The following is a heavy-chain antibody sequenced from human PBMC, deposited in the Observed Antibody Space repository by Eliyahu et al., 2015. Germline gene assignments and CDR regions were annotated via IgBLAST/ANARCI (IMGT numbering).Heavy chain of an antibody. D-gene: IGHD7-27*01. J-gene: IGHJ4*02. CDR1: TSGYY. Sequence: TSGYYWGWIRQPPGKGLEWIGSIYHSGSTYYNPSLKSRVTISVDTSKNQFSLKLSSVTAADTAVYYCAREKNGGNFDYWGQGTLVTVSS. CDR2: IYHSGST. CDR3: AREKNGGNFDY. V-gene: IGHV4-38-2*02.